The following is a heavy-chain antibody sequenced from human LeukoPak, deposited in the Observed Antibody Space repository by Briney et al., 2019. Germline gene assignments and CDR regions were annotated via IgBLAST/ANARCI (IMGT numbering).Heavy chain of an antibody. CDR1: GYTFTGYY. CDR2: INPNSGGT. CDR3: ARYLPPYSSGYIDY. D-gene: IGHD6-19*01. J-gene: IGHJ4*02. Sequence: ASVKVSCKASGYTFTGYYMHWVRQAPGQGLEWMGWINPNSGGTNYAQKFQGWVTMTRDTSISTAYMELSRLRSDDTAVYYCARYLPPYSSGYIDYWGQGTLVTVSS. V-gene: IGHV1-2*04.